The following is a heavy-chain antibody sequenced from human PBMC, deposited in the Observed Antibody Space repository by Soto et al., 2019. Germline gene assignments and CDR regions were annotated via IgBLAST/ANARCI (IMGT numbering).Heavy chain of an antibody. CDR2: ISAYNGNT. J-gene: IGHJ4*02. Sequence: ASVKVSCKASGYSFTSYGISWVRQAPGQGLEWMGWISAYNGNTNYAQKLQGRVTMTTDTSTSTAYMELRSLRSDDTAVYYCARVKSSGGPNDFDYWGQGTLVTVSS. V-gene: IGHV1-18*01. D-gene: IGHD2-15*01. CDR3: ARVKSSGGPNDFDY. CDR1: GYSFTSYG.